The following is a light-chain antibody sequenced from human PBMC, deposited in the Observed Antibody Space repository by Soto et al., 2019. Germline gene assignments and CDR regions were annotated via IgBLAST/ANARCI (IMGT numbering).Light chain of an antibody. V-gene: IGLV2-14*01. CDR3: SSYTSSSTYV. Sequence: QYALTQPASVSGSPGQSITISCTGSSSDVGGYKYVSWYQQYPGKAPKLMIYDVSNRPSGVSNRFSGSKSGNTASLTISGLQAEDEADYYCSSYTSSSTYVFGTGTKVTVL. CDR2: DVS. J-gene: IGLJ1*01. CDR1: SSDVGGYKY.